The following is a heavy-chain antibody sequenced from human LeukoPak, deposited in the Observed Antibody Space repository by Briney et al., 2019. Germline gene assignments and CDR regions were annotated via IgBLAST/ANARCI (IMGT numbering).Heavy chain of an antibody. CDR3: ARDGLRSIGYFDY. CDR1: GFTFSSYA. CDR2: ISGSGGST. Sequence: PGGSLRLSCAASGFTFSSYAMSWVRQAPGKGLEWVSAISGSGGSTYYADSVKGRLTISRDNSKNTLYLQMTSLRAEDTAVYYCARDGLRSIGYFDYWGQGTLVTVSS. D-gene: IGHD3-22*01. J-gene: IGHJ4*02. V-gene: IGHV3-23*01.